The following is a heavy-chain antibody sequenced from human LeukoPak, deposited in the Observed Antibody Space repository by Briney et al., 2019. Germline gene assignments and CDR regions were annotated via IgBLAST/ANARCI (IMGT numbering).Heavy chain of an antibody. CDR1: GFTFRSYG. V-gene: IGHV3-30*18. J-gene: IGHJ2*01. CDR3: AKDAVGWYLCWYFDL. Sequence: RTGGSLRLSCAASGFTFRSYGMHWVRQAPGKGLEWVAVISYDGSNKYYADSVKGRFTTSRDNSKNTVCLQVNSLRAEDTAVYYCAKDAVGWYLCWYFDLWGRGTLVTVSS. D-gene: IGHD6-19*01. CDR2: ISYDGSNK.